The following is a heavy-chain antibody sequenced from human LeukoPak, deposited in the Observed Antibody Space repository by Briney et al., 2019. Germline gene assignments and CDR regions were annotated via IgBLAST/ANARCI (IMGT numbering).Heavy chain of an antibody. CDR1: GGSISSYY. CDR3: ARSPPSLDDAFDI. J-gene: IGHJ3*02. CDR2: IYYSGST. V-gene: IGHV4-59*01. D-gene: IGHD3-9*01. Sequence: SETLSLTCTVSGGSISSYYWSWIRQPPGKGPEWIGYIYYSGSTNYNPSLKSRVTISVDTSKNQFSLKLSSVTAADTAVYYCARSPPSLDDAFDIWGQGTMVTVSS.